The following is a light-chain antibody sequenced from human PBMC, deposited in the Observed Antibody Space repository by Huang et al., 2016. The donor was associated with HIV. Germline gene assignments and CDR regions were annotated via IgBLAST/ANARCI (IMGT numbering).Light chain of an antibody. V-gene: IGKV3-15*01. CDR3: QQYNDWPPYT. CDR1: QSVSSN. J-gene: IGKJ2*01. Sequence: EIVMTQSPATLSVSPGGRATLSCRATQSVSSNLAWYQQKPGQAPRLLLYAASTRATGIPARFSGSGSGTEFTLTISSLQSEDFAVYYCQQYNDWPPYTFGQGTKLEIK. CDR2: AAS.